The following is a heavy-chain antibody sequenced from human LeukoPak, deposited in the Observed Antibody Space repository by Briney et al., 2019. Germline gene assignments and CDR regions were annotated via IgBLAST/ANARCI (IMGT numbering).Heavy chain of an antibody. D-gene: IGHD3-10*01. CDR2: INPNSGGT. CDR3: ARDGSGSYYNVRLFDY. Sequence: ASVKVSCKASGYTFTGYYLHWVRQAPGQGLEWVGWINPNSGGTNYAQKFQGRVTMTRDTSISTAYMELSRLRSDDTAVYYCARDGSGSYYNVRLFDYWGQGTLVTVSS. V-gene: IGHV1-2*02. CDR1: GYTFTGYY. J-gene: IGHJ4*02.